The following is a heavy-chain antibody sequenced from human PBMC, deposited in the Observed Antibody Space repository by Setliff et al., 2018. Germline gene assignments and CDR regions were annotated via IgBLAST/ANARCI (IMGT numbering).Heavy chain of an antibody. D-gene: IGHD3-10*01. V-gene: IGHV3-23*01. CDR2: ISGGGSQT. CDR3: VKVKKPLIRGSGFDY. J-gene: IGHJ4*02. Sequence: GGSLRLSCTASGFTFSSLWMSWVRQAPGKGLEWVSTISGGGSQTDYADSVKGRFTISRDNSNNALFVQMTSLRPEDTGVYYCVKVKKPLIRGSGFDYWGRGTLVT. CDR1: GFTFSSLW.